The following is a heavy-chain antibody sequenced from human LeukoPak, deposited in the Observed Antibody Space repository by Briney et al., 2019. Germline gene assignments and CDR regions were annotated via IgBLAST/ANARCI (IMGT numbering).Heavy chain of an antibody. J-gene: IGHJ5*02. Sequence: GGSLRLSCAASGFTFSSHSMNWVRQAPGKGLEWVSSISSSSSYIYYADSVKGRFTISRDNAKNSLYLQMNSLRAEDTAVYYCATRWSLGNWFDPWGQGTLVTVSS. D-gene: IGHD2-2*01. CDR1: GFTFSSHS. V-gene: IGHV3-21*01. CDR2: ISSSSSYI. CDR3: ATRWSLGNWFDP.